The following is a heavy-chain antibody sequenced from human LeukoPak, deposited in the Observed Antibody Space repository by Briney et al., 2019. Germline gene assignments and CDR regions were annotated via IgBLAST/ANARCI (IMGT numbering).Heavy chain of an antibody. CDR3: AKGRTGQNWFDP. D-gene: IGHD1-14*01. CDR2: ITSGGTYT. J-gene: IGHJ5*02. V-gene: IGHV3-21*06. CDR1: GFSFSTYN. Sequence: GGSLRLSCAASGFSFSTYNMNWVRQAPGKGLEWVSSITSGGTYTYYADSVKGRFTTSRDNAKNSLSLQLSSLRAEDTAVYYCAKGRTGQNWFDPWGQGTLVTVSS.